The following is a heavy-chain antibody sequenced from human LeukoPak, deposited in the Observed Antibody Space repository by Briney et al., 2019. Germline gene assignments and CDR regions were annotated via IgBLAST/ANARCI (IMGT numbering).Heavy chain of an antibody. V-gene: IGHV3-11*01. D-gene: IGHD6-19*01. CDR3: ARSFIAVACTQSIDY. Sequence: GGSLRLSCVSSGFTFSTYPMSWVRQARGKGREWVSYISSSGSTIYYADAVKGRFTISRDNAKYTLHLPVNSLRAEDTAVYFCARSFIAVACTQSIDYWGQGTLVTVSS. CDR1: GFTFSTYP. J-gene: IGHJ4*01. CDR2: ISSSGSTI.